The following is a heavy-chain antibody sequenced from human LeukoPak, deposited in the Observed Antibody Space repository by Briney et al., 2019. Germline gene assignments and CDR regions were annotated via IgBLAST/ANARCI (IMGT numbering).Heavy chain of an antibody. V-gene: IGHV1-69*13. CDR2: IIPIFGTA. CDR1: GGTFSSYA. Sequence: SVKVSCKASGGTFSSYAISWVRQAPGQGLEWMGGIIPIFGTANYAQKFQGRVTITADESTSTAYMELSSLRSEDTAVYYCVSSGSEYYYYYYGMDVWGQGTTVTVSS. D-gene: IGHD6-19*01. J-gene: IGHJ6*02. CDR3: VSSGSEYYYYYYGMDV.